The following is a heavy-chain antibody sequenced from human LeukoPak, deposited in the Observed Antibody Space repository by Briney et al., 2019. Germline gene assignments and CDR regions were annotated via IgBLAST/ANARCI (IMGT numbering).Heavy chain of an antibody. Sequence: SVKVSCKASGGTFSSYAISWVRQAPGQGLEWMGGIIPIFGTANYAQKFQGRVTITADESTSTAYMELSSLRSEDTAVYYCATCSSSWPLDFDYWGQGTLVTVSS. D-gene: IGHD6-13*01. CDR1: GGTFSSYA. V-gene: IGHV1-69*13. J-gene: IGHJ4*02. CDR3: ATCSSSWPLDFDY. CDR2: IIPIFGTA.